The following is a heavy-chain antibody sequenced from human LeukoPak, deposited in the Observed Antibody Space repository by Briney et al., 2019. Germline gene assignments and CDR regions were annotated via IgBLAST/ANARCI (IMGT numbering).Heavy chain of an antibody. V-gene: IGHV3-7*01. Sequence: GGSLRLSCAASGFTFSSYWMSWVRQAPGKGLEWVANIKQDGSEKYYADSVKGRFTISRDNSKNTLYLQMNSLRAEDTAVYYCAKDRPLRDWGQGTLVTVSS. CDR3: AKDRPLRD. J-gene: IGHJ4*02. CDR1: GFTFSSYW. CDR2: IKQDGSEK.